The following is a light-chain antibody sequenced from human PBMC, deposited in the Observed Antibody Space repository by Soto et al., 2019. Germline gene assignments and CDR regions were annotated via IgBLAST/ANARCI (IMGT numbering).Light chain of an antibody. J-gene: IGKJ1*01. V-gene: IGKV3-15*01. CDR3: QQYGSSRWT. CDR1: QSVHSN. Sequence: EIVMTQTPATLSVSPGARATLSCRASQSVHSNLAWYQHNPGQAPRLLIYGASTRATGIPARFSGSGSGTEFTLTISRLEPEDFAVYYCQQYGSSRWTFGQGTKVDIK. CDR2: GAS.